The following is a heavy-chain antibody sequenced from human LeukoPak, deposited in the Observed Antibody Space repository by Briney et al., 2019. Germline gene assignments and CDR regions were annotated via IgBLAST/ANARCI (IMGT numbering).Heavy chain of an antibody. Sequence: GGSLRLSCAASGFTFDDYAMHWVRQAPGKGLEWVSGISWNSGSIGYADSVKGRFTISRDNAKNSLYLQMNSLRAEDTAVYYCARDSIAPTFDYYMDVWGKGTTVTVSS. CDR2: ISWNSGSI. V-gene: IGHV3-9*01. J-gene: IGHJ6*03. D-gene: IGHD2/OR15-2a*01. CDR3: ARDSIAPTFDYYMDV. CDR1: GFTFDDYA.